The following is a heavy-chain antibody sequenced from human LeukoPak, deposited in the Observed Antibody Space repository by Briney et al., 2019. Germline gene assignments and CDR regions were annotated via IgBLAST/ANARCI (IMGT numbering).Heavy chain of an antibody. CDR2: IYYSGST. Sequence: SETLSLTCTVSGGSISSGGYYWSWIRQHPGKGLEWIGYIYYSGSTYYNPSLKSRVTISVDTSKNQFSLKLSSVTAADTAVYYCARGMRPNWFDPWGQGTLVTVSS. V-gene: IGHV4-31*03. J-gene: IGHJ5*02. CDR3: ARGMRPNWFDP. CDR1: GGSISSGGYY.